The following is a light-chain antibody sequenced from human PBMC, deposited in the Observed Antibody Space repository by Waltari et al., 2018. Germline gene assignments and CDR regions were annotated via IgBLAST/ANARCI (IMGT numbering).Light chain of an antibody. CDR2: DAS. Sequence: EIVLTQSPATLSLSLGERATLSRASQSVNSYLAWYQQKPGRTPRLLIYDASNRATDIPARFSGSGSGTDFTLTISSLEPEDFAVYYCQQCSSWPPTFGPGTKMDIK. V-gene: IGKV3-11*01. J-gene: IGKJ3*01. CDR1: QSVNSY. CDR3: QQCSSWPPT.